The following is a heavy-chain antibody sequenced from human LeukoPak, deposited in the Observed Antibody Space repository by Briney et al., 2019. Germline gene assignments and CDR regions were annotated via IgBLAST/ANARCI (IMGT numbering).Heavy chain of an antibody. J-gene: IGHJ3*02. V-gene: IGHV4-30-4*08. CDR3: ARIGVGAGPLHFPIDSFDI. D-gene: IGHD1-26*01. CDR2: MYYSGAS. CDR1: GGSISSADYY. Sequence: PSQTLSLTCTVSGGSISSADYYWSWIRQSPGKGLEWIGYMYYSGASNYNPSLRSRVTISLDTPKNQFSLKLTSVTAADTAVYYCARIGVGAGPLHFPIDSFDIWGQGTMVSVSS.